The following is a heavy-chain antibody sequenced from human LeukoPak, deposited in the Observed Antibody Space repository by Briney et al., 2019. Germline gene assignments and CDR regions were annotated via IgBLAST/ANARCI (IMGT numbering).Heavy chain of an antibody. J-gene: IGHJ6*02. D-gene: IGHD3-10*01. CDR2: INHSGST. CDR1: GGSISSYY. V-gene: IGHV4-34*01. Sequence: PSETLSLTCTVSGGSISSYYWSWIRQPPGKGLEWIGEINHSGSTNYNPSLKSRVTISVDTSKNQFSLKLSSVTAADTAVYYCARGRKSRGGSNPAYYYGMDVWGQGTTVTVSS. CDR3: ARGRKSRGGSNPAYYYGMDV.